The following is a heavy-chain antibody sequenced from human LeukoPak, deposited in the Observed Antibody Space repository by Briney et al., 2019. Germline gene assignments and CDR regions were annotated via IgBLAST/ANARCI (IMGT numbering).Heavy chain of an antibody. D-gene: IGHD3-10*01. V-gene: IGHV4-4*07. CDR3: ARDAKYYYGSRTYFFFEY. J-gene: IGHJ4*02. CDR1: GGSFSTYY. CDR2: IYTSGTT. Sequence: SETLSLTCTVSGGSFSTYYWSWIRQPAGKGLEWIGHIYTSGTTNYNPSLKSRVTMSIDTSKNQFSLKLSSVTAADTAIYYCARDAKYYYGSRTYFFFEYWGQGTLVSVSP.